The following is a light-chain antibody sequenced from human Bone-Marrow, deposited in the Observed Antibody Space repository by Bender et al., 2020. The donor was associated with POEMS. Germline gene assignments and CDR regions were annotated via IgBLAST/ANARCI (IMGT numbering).Light chain of an antibody. CDR2: QNS. Sequence: SYEVTQPPSVSVSPGQTASISCSGEKLENKFVCWYQQKAGQSPVLVIYQNSRRRSGIPERFSGSKSGDTATLTISGTQTADEADYYCQTWDNYIVIFGGGSKLTVL. J-gene: IGLJ2*01. V-gene: IGLV3-1*01. CDR3: QTWDNYIVI. CDR1: KLENKF.